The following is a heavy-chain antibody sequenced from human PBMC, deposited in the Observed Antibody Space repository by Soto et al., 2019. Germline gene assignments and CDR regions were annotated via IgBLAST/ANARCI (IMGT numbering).Heavy chain of an antibody. CDR2: IYYSGST. J-gene: IGHJ4*02. Sequence: SETLSLTCAVSGGSISSGDYSWSWIRQPPGKGLEWIGYIYYSGSTNYNPSLKSRVTISVDTSKNQFSLKLSSVTAADTAVYYCARGHQETFDYWGQGTLVTVSS. CDR3: ARGHQETFDY. V-gene: IGHV4-61*08. CDR1: GGSISSGDYS. D-gene: IGHD2-2*01.